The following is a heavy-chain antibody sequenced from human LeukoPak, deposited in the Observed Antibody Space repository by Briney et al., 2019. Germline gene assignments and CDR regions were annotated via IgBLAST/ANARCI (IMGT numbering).Heavy chain of an antibody. J-gene: IGHJ4*02. CDR1: GYTFTGYY. Sequence: AASVKVSCKASGYTFTGYYMHWVRQAPGQGLEWVGWINPNSGGTNYAQKFQGRVTMTRDTSISTAYMELSRLRSDDTAVYYCASLGYCSGGSCYSYYFDYWGQGTLVTVSS. CDR2: INPNSGGT. CDR3: ASLGYCSGGSCYSYYFDY. V-gene: IGHV1-2*02. D-gene: IGHD2-15*01.